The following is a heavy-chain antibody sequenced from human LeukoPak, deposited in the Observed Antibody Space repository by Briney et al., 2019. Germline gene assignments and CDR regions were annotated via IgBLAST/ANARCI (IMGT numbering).Heavy chain of an antibody. D-gene: IGHD6-19*01. CDR2: INSDGSST. J-gene: IGHJ5*02. V-gene: IGHV3-74*01. Sequence: GGSLRLSCAASGFTFGSYWMHWVRQAPGKGLVWVSRINSDGSSTSYADSVKGRFTISRDNAKNTLYLQMNSLRAEDTAVYYCAKPFSSGWYNGGHNWFDPWGQGTLVTVSS. CDR3: AKPFSSGWYNGGHNWFDP. CDR1: GFTFGSYW.